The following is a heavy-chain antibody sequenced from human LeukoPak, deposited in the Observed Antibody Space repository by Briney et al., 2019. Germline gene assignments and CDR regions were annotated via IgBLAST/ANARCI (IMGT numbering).Heavy chain of an antibody. Sequence: PSETLSLTCTVSGGSISTSNYYWGWIRQPPGKGLEWIGNIFYSGSTYYGPSLKSRLTISLDTSRNQFSLKLNSVTAADTAVYYCAREGYYYDSSGYYFDYWGQGTLVTVSS. V-gene: IGHV4-39*07. D-gene: IGHD3-22*01. J-gene: IGHJ4*02. CDR1: GGSISTSNYY. CDR3: AREGYYYDSSGYYFDY. CDR2: IFYSGST.